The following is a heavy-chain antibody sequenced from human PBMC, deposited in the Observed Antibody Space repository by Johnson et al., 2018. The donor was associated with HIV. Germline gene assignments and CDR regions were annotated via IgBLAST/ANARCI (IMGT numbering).Heavy chain of an antibody. J-gene: IGHJ3*02. Sequence: VQLVESGGGLVQPGGSLRLSCAASGFTFSSYWMNWVRQAPGKGLEWVASIKQDGSEKYDVDSVKGRFTISRDNAKNSLYLQMNSLRAEDTAVYYCARSKDCSGGSCPDAFDIWGQGTMVTVSS. CDR2: IKQDGSEK. CDR3: ARSKDCSGGSCPDAFDI. D-gene: IGHD2-15*01. CDR1: GFTFSSYW. V-gene: IGHV3-7*01.